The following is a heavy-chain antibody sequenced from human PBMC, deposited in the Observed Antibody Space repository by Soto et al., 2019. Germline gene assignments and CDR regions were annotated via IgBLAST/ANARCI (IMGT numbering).Heavy chain of an antibody. V-gene: IGHV4-30-4*01. CDR1: GGSISSGDYY. CDR3: ARADYLGDFDL. CDR2: IYYSGST. Sequence: PSETLSLTCTVSGGSISSGDYYWSWMRQPPGKGLEWIGYIYYSGSTYYNPSLKSRVTISVDTSKNQFSLKLSSVTAADTAVYFCARADYLGDFDLCSQGTMVTL. J-gene: IGHJ3*01. D-gene: IGHD3-10*01.